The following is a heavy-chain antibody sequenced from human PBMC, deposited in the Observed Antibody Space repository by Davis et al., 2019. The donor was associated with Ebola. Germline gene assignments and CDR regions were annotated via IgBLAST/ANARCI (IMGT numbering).Heavy chain of an antibody. CDR3: ARCLSYDILTGYDNYYMDV. CDR2: IYYSGST. D-gene: IGHD3-9*01. CDR1: GGSISSGGYY. J-gene: IGHJ6*03. V-gene: IGHV4-31*03. Sequence: PSETLSLTCTVSGGSISSGGYYWSWIRQHPGKGLEWIGYIYYSGSTYYNPSLKSRVTISVDTSKNQFSLKLSSVTAADTAVYYCARCLSYDILTGYDNYYMDVWGKGTTVTVSS.